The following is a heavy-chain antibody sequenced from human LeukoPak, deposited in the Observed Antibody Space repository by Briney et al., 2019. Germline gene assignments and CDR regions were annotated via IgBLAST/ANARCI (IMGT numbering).Heavy chain of an antibody. Sequence: GGSLRLSCAASGFTFNTYSMNWVRQAPGKGLEWVSSISDNSYYIYYSDSVEGRFTISRDNAKNSLYLQMNSLRAEDTASYYCAKDKGSSRRNANFHHWGQGTLVTVSS. V-gene: IGHV3-21*04. CDR1: GFTFNTYS. CDR3: AKDKGSSRRNANFHH. J-gene: IGHJ1*01. D-gene: IGHD6-13*01. CDR2: ISDNSYYI.